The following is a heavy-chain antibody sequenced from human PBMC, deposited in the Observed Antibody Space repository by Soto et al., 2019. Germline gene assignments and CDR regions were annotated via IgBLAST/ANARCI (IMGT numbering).Heavy chain of an antibody. D-gene: IGHD5-18*01. J-gene: IGHJ5*02. CDR2: IYPSGNT. Sequence: SETLSLTCGVSGSSVSSCFYWAWIRQSPGAVLEWLGSIYPSGNTYYTPSLRGRITISVDTSKNHFLLTLTSVTAADTAHYCCVAYTAAHTWFDPWGQGTLVTVSS. CDR1: GSSVSSCFY. CDR3: VAYTAAHTWFDP. V-gene: IGHV4-38-2*01.